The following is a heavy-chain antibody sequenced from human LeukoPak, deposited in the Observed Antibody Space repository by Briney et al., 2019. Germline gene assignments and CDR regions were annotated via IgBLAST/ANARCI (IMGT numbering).Heavy chain of an antibody. CDR1: GYTFTGYY. J-gene: IGHJ4*02. CDR3: ARIYSGYDSDPFDFDY. D-gene: IGHD5-12*01. V-gene: IGHV1-2*06. CDR2: INPNSGGT. Sequence: ASVKVTCKASGYTFTGYYMHWVRQAPGQGLEWMGRINPNSGGTNYAQKFQGRVTMTRDTSISTAYMELCRLRSDDTAVYYCARIYSGYDSDPFDFDYWGQGTLVTVSS.